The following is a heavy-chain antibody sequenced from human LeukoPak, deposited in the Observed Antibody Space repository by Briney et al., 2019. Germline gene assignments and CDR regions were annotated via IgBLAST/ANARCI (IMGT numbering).Heavy chain of an antibody. J-gene: IGHJ4*02. CDR1: GYTFTSYG. D-gene: IGHD1-26*01. V-gene: IGHV1-18*01. CDR3: ASTHLLGATTAFDY. Sequence: ASVKVSCKASGYTFTSYGISWVRQAPGQGLEWMGWISAYNGNTNYAQKLQGRVTMTTDTSTSTAYMELRSLRSDDTAVYYCASTHLLGATTAFDYWGQGTLVTVSS. CDR2: ISAYNGNT.